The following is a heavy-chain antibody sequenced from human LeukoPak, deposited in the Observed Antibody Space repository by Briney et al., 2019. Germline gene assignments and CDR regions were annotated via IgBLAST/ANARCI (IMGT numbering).Heavy chain of an antibody. Sequence: ASVKVSCKASGYTFTGYYMHWVRQAPGQGLEWMGWINPNSGGTNYAQKFQGRVTMTRDTSISTAYMELSRLRSDDTAVYYCARVLRYFDWADAFDIWGQGTMVTVSS. D-gene: IGHD3-9*01. J-gene: IGHJ3*02. CDR3: ARVLRYFDWADAFDI. CDR2: INPNSGGT. V-gene: IGHV1-2*02. CDR1: GYTFTGYY.